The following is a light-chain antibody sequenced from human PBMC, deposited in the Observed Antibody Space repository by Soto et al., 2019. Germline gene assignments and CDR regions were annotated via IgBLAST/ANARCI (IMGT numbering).Light chain of an antibody. J-gene: IGLJ2*01. Sequence: QSALTQPRSVSGSPGQSVTMSCTGTSSDVGGYNYLSWYQQYPGKAPKLMIYDVSKRPSGVPDRFSGSKSGNTASLTISGLQAEDEADYYCCSSAGSYTWVFGGGTKLTVL. CDR3: CSSAGSYTWV. CDR2: DVS. CDR1: SSDVGGYNY. V-gene: IGLV2-11*01.